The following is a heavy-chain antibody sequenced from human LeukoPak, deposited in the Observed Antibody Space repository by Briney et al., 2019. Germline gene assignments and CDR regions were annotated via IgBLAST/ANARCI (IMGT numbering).Heavy chain of an antibody. Sequence: GGSLRLSCAASGFTVSSNYMSWVRQAPGKGLEWVSVIYSGGTTYYADSVKGRFTVSRDNSKNTLYLQVNSLRAEDTAVYYCARDRGFNWGQGTLVTVSS. CDR1: GFTVSSNY. V-gene: IGHV3-66*01. CDR2: IYSGGTT. D-gene: IGHD3-10*01. J-gene: IGHJ4*02. CDR3: ARDRGFN.